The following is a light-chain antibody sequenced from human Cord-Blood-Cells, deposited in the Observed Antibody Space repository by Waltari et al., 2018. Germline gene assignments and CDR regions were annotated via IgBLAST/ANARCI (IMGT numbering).Light chain of an antibody. V-gene: IGLV7-46*01. J-gene: IGLJ7*01. Sequence: QAVVTQEPSLTVSPGGTVTLTCGSSTGAVTSGHYPYWFQQKPGQAPRTLIYDTSNKHSWTPARFSGSRRGGKAALTLSGAQPEGEAEYYCLLSYSGAAVFGGGTQLTIL. CDR3: LLSYSGAAV. CDR1: TGAVTSGHY. CDR2: DTS.